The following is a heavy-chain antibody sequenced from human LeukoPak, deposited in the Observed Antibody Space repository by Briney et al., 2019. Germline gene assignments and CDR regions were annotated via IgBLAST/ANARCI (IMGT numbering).Heavy chain of an antibody. CDR3: ARDLNVPDY. J-gene: IGHJ4*02. CDR1: GFTFSTYA. Sequence: GGSLRLSCAASGFTFSTYALHWVRQAPGKGLEWLAITSNDESKKYYADSVKGRFTISRDNAKNSLYLQMNSLRAEDTAVYYCARDLNVPDYWGQGTLVTVSS. CDR2: TSNDESKK. V-gene: IGHV3-30*03.